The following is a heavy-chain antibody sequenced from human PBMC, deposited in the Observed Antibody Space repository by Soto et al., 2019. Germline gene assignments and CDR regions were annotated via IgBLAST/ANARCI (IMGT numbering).Heavy chain of an antibody. CDR1: GGTFSSYA. J-gene: IGHJ6*02. V-gene: IGHV1-69*06. D-gene: IGHD3-10*01. Sequence: QVQLVQSGAEVKKPGSSVKVSCKASGGTFSSYAISWVRQAPGQGLEWMGGIIPIFGTANYAQKFQGRVTITADKYTSTAYMERSSLRSEDTAVYDCASQGGVRETMVYYDDGMDVWGQGTTVTVSS. CDR2: IIPIFGTA. CDR3: ASQGGVRETMVYYDDGMDV.